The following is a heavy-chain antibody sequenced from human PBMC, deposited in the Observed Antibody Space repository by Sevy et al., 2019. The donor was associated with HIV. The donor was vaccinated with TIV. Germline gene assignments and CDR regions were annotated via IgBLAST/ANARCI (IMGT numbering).Heavy chain of an antibody. CDR1: GFTFSSYG. Sequence: GGSLRLSCAASGFTFSSYGMHWVRQAPGNGLEWVALIWFDGSNTYYADSVKGRFTISRDIAKNTLHLQMNSLRGEDTAVYYCARDLKFYDNGDYGPAFMPDYWGQGTLVTVSS. V-gene: IGHV3-33*01. CDR3: ARDLKFYDNGDYGPAFMPDY. J-gene: IGHJ4*02. D-gene: IGHD4-17*01. CDR2: IWFDGSNT.